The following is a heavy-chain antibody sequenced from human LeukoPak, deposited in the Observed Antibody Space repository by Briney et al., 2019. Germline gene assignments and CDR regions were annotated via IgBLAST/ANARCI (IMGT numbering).Heavy chain of an antibody. J-gene: IGHJ5*02. CDR1: GYTFTSYD. V-gene: IGHV1-8*01. CDR3: ARDGLTTVTTRVSDWFDP. Sequence: GASVKVSCKASGYTFTSYDINWVRRATGQGLEWMGWMNPNSGNTGYAQKFQGRVTMTRNTSISTAYMELSSLRSDDTAVYYCARDGLTTVTTRVSDWFDPWGQGTLVTVSS. D-gene: IGHD4-17*01. CDR2: MNPNSGNT.